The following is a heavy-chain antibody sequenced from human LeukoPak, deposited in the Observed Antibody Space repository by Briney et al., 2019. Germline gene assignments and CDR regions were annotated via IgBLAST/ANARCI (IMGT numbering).Heavy chain of an antibody. Sequence: GSSVKVSCKASGYTFTGFYLHWVRQAPGQGLAWMGWINPNSGDTDYAQKFQGRVTMTRDTSISTAYMELSRLTSDDTAVYYCASVHGYCSNTSCPEYYYFDYWGQGTLVIVSS. CDR2: INPNSGDT. CDR3: ASVHGYCSNTSCPEYYYFDY. J-gene: IGHJ4*02. V-gene: IGHV1-2*02. CDR1: GYTFTGFY. D-gene: IGHD2-2*03.